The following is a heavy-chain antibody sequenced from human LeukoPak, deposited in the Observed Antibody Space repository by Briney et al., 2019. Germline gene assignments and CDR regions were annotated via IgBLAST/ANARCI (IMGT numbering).Heavy chain of an antibody. CDR2: INHSGST. CDR3: ARPTWPYDAFDI. D-gene: IGHD5-24*01. J-gene: IGHJ3*02. CDR1: GGSFSGYY. V-gene: IGHV4-34*01. Sequence: SETLSLTCAVYGGSFSGYYWSWIRQPPGKGLEWIGEINHSGSTNYNPSLKSRVTISVDKSKNQFSLKLSSVTAADTAVYYCARPTWPYDAFDIWGQGTMVTVSS.